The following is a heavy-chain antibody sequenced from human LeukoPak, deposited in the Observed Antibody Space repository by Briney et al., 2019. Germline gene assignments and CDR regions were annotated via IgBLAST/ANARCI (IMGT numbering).Heavy chain of an antibody. CDR3: ARFGLGVSGYDFSDY. J-gene: IGHJ4*02. CDR2: IIPIFGTA. CDR1: GGTFSSYA. Sequence: SVKVSRKASGGTFSSYAISWVRQAPGQGLEWMGGIIPIFGTANYAQKFQGRVTITADESTSTAYMELSSLRSEDTAVYYCARFGLGVSGYDFSDYWGQGTLVTVSS. D-gene: IGHD5-12*01. V-gene: IGHV1-69*13.